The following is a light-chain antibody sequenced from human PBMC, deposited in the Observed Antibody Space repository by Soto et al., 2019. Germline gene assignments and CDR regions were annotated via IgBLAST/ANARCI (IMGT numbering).Light chain of an antibody. J-gene: IGKJ1*01. CDR2: HAS. CDR3: QQLYNYPRT. Sequence: IQLTQSPSFLPATVGDRVTITFRASQNIASYLAWFQQKPGKAPELLIFHASTLRSGVPSRFSGSGSGTEYTLTISNLQPEDFATYYCQQLYNYPRTFGQGTKVDIK. CDR1: QNIASY. V-gene: IGKV1-9*01.